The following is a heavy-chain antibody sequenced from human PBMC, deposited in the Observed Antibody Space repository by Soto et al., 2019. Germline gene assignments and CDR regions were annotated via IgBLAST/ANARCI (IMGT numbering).Heavy chain of an antibody. CDR3: ALVMVPDVLPHYYYYGMDV. CDR2: ISAYNGNT. CDR1: GYTFTSYG. Sequence: QVQLVQSGAEVKKPGASVKVSCKASGYTFTSYGISWVRQAPGQGLEWMGWISAYNGNTNYAQKLQGRVTMTTDTSTSTAYMELRSLRSDDTAVYYCALVMVPDVLPHYYYYGMDVWGQGTTVTVSS. V-gene: IGHV1-18*01. D-gene: IGHD2-21*02. J-gene: IGHJ6*02.